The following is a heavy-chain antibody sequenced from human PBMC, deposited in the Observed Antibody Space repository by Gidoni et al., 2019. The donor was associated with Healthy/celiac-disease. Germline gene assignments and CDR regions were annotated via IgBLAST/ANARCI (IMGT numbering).Heavy chain of an antibody. V-gene: IGHV4-34*01. Sequence: QVQLQQWGAGLLKPSETLSLTCAVYGGSFSGYYWSWIRQPPGKGLEWIGEINHSGSTNYDPSRKSRVTISVDTSKNQFSLKLSSVTAADTAVYYCARGRGAARPDNWFDPWGQGTLVTVSS. CDR2: INHSGST. D-gene: IGHD6-6*01. CDR1: GGSFSGYY. CDR3: ARGRGAARPDNWFDP. J-gene: IGHJ5*02.